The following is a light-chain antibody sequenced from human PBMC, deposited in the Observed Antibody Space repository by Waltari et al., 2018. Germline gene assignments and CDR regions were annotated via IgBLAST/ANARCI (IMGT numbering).Light chain of an antibody. Sequence: QSVLTQPASVSGSPGPSITIPCPGVSGDVGSYKFVSLYQQHPGKVPKLLIFEASNRPSGVSYRFSGSKSGDTASLTISGLQAEDEADYYCYSYVGSSTSVFGGGTKVTVL. CDR1: SGDVGSYKF. V-gene: IGLV2-23*01. J-gene: IGLJ3*02. CDR3: YSYVGSSTSV. CDR2: EAS.